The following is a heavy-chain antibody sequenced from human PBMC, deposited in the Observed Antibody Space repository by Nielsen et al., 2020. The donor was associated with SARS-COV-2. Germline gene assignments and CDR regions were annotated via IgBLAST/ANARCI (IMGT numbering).Heavy chain of an antibody. CDR2: IKQDGSEK. CDR3: ARDQYYYYYYYMDV. V-gene: IGHV3-7*03. CDR1: GFTFSSYW. Sequence: GGSLRLSCAASGFTFSSYWMSWVRQAPGKGLEWVANIKQDGSEKYYVDSVKGRFTISRDNAKNSLYLQMNSLRAEDTAVYYCARDQYYYYYYYMDVWGKGTTVTVSS. J-gene: IGHJ6*03.